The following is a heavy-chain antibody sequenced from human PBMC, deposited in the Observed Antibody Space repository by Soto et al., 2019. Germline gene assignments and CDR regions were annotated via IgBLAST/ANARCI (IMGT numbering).Heavy chain of an antibody. CDR1: GYSFTGYS. J-gene: IGHJ4*02. D-gene: IGHD3-22*01. CDR3: ARDLLQTYYYDSSGYYPLDY. CDR2: INPRGGST. Sequence: ASVKVSCKASGYSFTGYSMHWVRQAPGQGLEWMGIINPRGGSTSYAQKFQGRVTMTRDTSTSTVYMELSSLRSEDTAVYYCARDLLQTYYYDSSGYYPLDYWGQGTLVTVSS. V-gene: IGHV1-46*01.